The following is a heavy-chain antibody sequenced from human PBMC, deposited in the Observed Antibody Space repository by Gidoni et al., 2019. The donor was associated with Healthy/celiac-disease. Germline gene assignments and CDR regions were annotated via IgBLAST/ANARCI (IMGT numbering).Heavy chain of an antibody. CDR2: IIPIFGTA. CDR3: ARGPSSILWSP. CDR1: GGTFSSHA. J-gene: IGHJ4*02. V-gene: IGHV1-69*01. Sequence: QVQLVQSGAGVKKPGSSVKVSCKASGGTFSSHAISWVRQAPVQGLEWMGGIIPIFGTANYAQKFQGRVTITADESTSTAYMELSSLRSEDTAVYYCARGPSSILWSPWGQGTLVTVSS. D-gene: IGHD2-21*01.